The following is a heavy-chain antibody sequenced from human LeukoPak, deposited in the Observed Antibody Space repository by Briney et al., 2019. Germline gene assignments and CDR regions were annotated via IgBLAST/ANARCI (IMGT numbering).Heavy chain of an antibody. CDR2: IYSGGST. J-gene: IGHJ4*02. CDR3: AREKGVITTSYFDY. CDR1: GFTVSSNY. Sequence: GGSLRLSCAASGFTVSSNYMSWVRQAPGKGLEWVSVIYSGGSTYYADSVKGGFTISRDNSKNTLYLQMNSLRAEDTAVYYCAREKGVITTSYFDYWGQGTLVTVSS. D-gene: IGHD3-22*01. V-gene: IGHV3-66*01.